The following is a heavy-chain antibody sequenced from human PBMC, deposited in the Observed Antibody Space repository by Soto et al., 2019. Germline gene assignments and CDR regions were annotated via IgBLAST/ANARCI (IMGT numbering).Heavy chain of an antibody. J-gene: IGHJ6*02. CDR1: GFTFSSYA. V-gene: IGHV3-30-3*01. D-gene: IGHD3-3*01. CDR2: ISYDGSNK. Sequence: GGSLRLSCAASGFTFSSYAMHWVRQAPGKGLEWVAVISYDGSNKYYADSVKGRFTISRDNSKNTLYLQMNSLRAEDTAVYYCARVLRFLEWLLSGGMDVWGQGTTVTVSS. CDR3: ARVLRFLEWLLSGGMDV.